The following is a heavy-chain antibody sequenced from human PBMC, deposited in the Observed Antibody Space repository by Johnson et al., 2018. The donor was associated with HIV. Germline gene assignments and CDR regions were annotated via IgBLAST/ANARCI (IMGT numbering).Heavy chain of an antibody. CDR2: IGYDGNDK. D-gene: IGHD1-26*01. Sequence: QVLLVESGGDVVQPGRSLRLSCAASGFTFRSYAMHWVRQAPGKGLEWVAAIGYDGNDKDYADSVKGRFSVSRDNSKNTLYLQMNSLGAEDTAVYYCAKGASKWEVRSPAFDIWGQGTMVTVSS. CDR1: GFTFRSYA. J-gene: IGHJ3*02. V-gene: IGHV3-30*04. CDR3: AKGASKWEVRSPAFDI.